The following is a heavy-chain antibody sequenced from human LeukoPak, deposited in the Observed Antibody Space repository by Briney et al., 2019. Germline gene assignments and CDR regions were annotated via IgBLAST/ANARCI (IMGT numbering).Heavy chain of an antibody. Sequence: SETLSLTCAVYGGSFSGYYWSWIRQPPGKGLEWIGEINHSGSTNYNPSLKSRVTISVDTSKNQFSLKLSSVTAADTAVYYCARDAGYDFLGYYYMDVWGKGTTVTVSS. CDR3: ARDAGYDFLGYYYMDV. J-gene: IGHJ6*03. CDR2: INHSGST. D-gene: IGHD3-3*01. V-gene: IGHV4-34*01. CDR1: GGSFSGYY.